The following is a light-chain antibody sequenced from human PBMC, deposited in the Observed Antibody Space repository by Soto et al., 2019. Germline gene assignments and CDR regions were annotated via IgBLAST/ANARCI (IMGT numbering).Light chain of an antibody. CDR3: QQYDNWPHT. J-gene: IGKJ2*01. V-gene: IGKV3D-15*01. CDR2: AAS. Sequence: EIVMTQSPATLSVSPGERAILSCRASQSVSSLAWYQQKPGQTPKLLIYAASTRATGMPARFSGSGSGTEFTLTISSLQSEDFAVYYCQQYDNWPHTFGQGTKLEIK. CDR1: QSVSS.